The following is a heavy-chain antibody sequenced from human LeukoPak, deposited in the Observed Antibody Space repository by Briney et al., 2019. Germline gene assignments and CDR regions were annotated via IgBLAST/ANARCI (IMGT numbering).Heavy chain of an antibody. J-gene: IGHJ4*02. CDR1: GGSISNYY. CDR3: ARGALYYFDY. V-gene: IGHV4-4*07. CDR2: IYTSGST. Sequence: SETLSLTCIVSGGSISNYYWGWIRQPAGKGLEWIGRIYTSGSTNYNPSLKSRVTMSVDTSKNQFSLKLTSVSAADTAVYYCARGALYYFDYWGQGTLVTVSS.